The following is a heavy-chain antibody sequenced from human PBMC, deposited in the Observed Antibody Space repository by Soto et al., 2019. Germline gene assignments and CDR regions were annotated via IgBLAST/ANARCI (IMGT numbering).Heavy chain of an antibody. CDR1: GGSFDDFY. Sequence: QVQLQQWGAGLLRPSETLSLTCAFYGGSFDDFYWSWVRQSPGKGLEWVGEISHDGGTNYSPSLASRVSISVDTSKNQFPLPLRSVTAADTGLYYCARGQLVWYGDLTPYHRDMDVWGQGTTVTVSS. CDR2: ISHDGGT. V-gene: IGHV4-34*02. J-gene: IGHJ6*02. CDR3: ARGQLVWYGDLTPYHRDMDV. D-gene: IGHD3-10*01.